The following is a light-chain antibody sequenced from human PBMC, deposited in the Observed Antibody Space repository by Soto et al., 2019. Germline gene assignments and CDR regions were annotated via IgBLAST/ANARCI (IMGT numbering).Light chain of an antibody. CDR2: GAS. J-gene: IGKJ1*01. V-gene: IGKV3-20*01. CDR3: PRYGYSKI. CDR1: QTVDNSN. Sequence: ETVLTQAAAALSLPPRERATLPCMASQTVDNSNLAWYQQRPGRAPRLLIYGASTRATGIPDRFSGSGSGTDFTLTISRLEPEDFAVYYCPRYGYSKIFGHGTQVDIK.